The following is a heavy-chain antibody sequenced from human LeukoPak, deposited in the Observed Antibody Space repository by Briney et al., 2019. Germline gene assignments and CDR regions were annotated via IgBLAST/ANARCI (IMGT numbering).Heavy chain of an antibody. D-gene: IGHD2-8*02. V-gene: IGHV3-48*04. CDR1: GFTFSSWS. CDR2: IISRGDTT. J-gene: IGHJ4*02. CDR3: ARGRGYCSGASCDIDY. Sequence: GGSLRLSCAASGFTFSSWSMNWVRQAPGKGLEWVSNIISRGDTTHYADSVKGRFSISRDNAKNFVFLQLNSLRAEDTAVYYCARGRGYCSGASCDIDYRGQGTLVTVSS.